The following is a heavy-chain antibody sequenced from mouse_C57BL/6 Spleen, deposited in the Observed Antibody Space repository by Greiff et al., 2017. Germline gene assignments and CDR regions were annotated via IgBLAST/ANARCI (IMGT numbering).Heavy chain of an antibody. D-gene: IGHD2-4*01. V-gene: IGHV5-17*01. Sequence: EVKLMESGGGLVKPGGSLKLSCAASGFTFSDYGMHWVRQAPEKGLEWVAYISSGSSTIYYADTVKGRFTISRDNAKNTLFLQMTSLRSEDTAMYYCAREGLRQGSWFAYWGQGTLVTVSA. J-gene: IGHJ3*01. CDR2: ISSGSSTI. CDR1: GFTFSDYG. CDR3: AREGLRQGSWFAY.